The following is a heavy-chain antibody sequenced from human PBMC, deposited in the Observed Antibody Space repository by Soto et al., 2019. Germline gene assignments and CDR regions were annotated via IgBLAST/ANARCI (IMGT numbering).Heavy chain of an antibody. D-gene: IGHD6-13*01. CDR1: GLTFSSFA. J-gene: IGHJ6*02. Sequence: PGGSLRLSCAASGLTFSSFAMSWVRQAPGKGLEWVSGITGSGGSTYHADSVKGRVIISRDNSKNVLYLQMNSVRAEDTAVYYCAKGHSSSPSPQYYYYGMDVWGPGATVTVSS. V-gene: IGHV3-23*01. CDR3: AKGHSSSPSPQYYYYGMDV. CDR2: ITGSGGST.